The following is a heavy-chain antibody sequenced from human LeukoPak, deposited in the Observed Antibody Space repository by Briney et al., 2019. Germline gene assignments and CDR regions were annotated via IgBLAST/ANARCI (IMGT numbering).Heavy chain of an antibody. CDR3: AYSGSYWDY. CDR2: IKEDGSEK. Sequence: GGSLRLSCAASGFTFSNYWMAWVRQAPGKGLEWVANIKEDGSEKYYVDSVKGRFTISRDNTKNSLYLQMDSLRAEDTAVYYCAYSGSYWDYWGQGTLVTVSS. J-gene: IGHJ4*02. CDR1: GFTFSNYW. D-gene: IGHD1-26*01. V-gene: IGHV3-7*01.